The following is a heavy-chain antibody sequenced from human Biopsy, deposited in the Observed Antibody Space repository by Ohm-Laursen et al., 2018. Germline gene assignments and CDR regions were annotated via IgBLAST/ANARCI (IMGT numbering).Heavy chain of an antibody. Sequence: GTLSLTCTVSGDSISSYYWSWIRQPPEKGLQWIGYVYYSGSTNYNPSLKSRVTISVDTSKNQFSLRLNSVTAADTAVYYCARATNSTGWPYYYFYGMDVWGQGTTVTVSS. J-gene: IGHJ6*02. CDR1: GDSISSYY. D-gene: IGHD2/OR15-2a*01. CDR2: VYYSGST. V-gene: IGHV4-59*01. CDR3: ARATNSTGWPYYYFYGMDV.